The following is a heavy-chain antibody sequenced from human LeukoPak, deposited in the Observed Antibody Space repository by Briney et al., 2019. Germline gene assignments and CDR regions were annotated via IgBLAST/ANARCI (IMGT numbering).Heavy chain of an antibody. CDR2: INPNSGGT. D-gene: IGHD1-1*01. CDR3: ASSIYLPRQLNRFFDY. V-gene: IGHV1-2*02. CDR1: GYTFTGYY. J-gene: IGHJ4*02. Sequence: GASVKVSCKASGYTFTGYYMHWVRQAPGQGLEWMGWINPNSGGTNYAQKFQGRVTMTRDTSISTAYMELSRLRSDDTAVYYCASSIYLPRQLNRFFDYWGQGTLVTVSS.